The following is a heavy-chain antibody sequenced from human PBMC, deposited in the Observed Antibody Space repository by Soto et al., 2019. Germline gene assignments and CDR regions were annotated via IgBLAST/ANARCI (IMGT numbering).Heavy chain of an antibody. V-gene: IGHV4-59*01. CDR2: IYYSGST. CDR3: ARVRGYASYYYYYYMDV. Sequence: QVQLQESGPGLVKPSETLSLTCTVSGGSISSYYWSWIRQPPGKGLEWIGYIYYSGSTNYNPSLKSRVTISVDTSKNQFSLKLSSVTAADTAVYYCARVRGYASYYYYYYMDVWGKGTTVTVSS. J-gene: IGHJ6*03. D-gene: IGHD1-1*01. CDR1: GGSISSYY.